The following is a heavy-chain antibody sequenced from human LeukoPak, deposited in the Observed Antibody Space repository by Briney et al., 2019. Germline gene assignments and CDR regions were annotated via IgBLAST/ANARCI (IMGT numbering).Heavy chain of an antibody. D-gene: IGHD6-13*01. J-gene: IGHJ4*02. CDR1: GYSFTSYW. Sequence: GESLKISCKGSGYSFTSYWISWVRQMPGKGLERIGRIDPSDSYTNYSPSFQGHVTISADNSISTAYLQWSSLKASDTAMYYCASARAAAGTLLDYWGQGTLVTVSS. CDR3: ASARAAAGTLLDY. CDR2: IDPSDSYT. V-gene: IGHV5-10-1*01.